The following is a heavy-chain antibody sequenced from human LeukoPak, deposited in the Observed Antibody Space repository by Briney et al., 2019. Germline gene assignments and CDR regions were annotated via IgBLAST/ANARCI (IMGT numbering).Heavy chain of an antibody. CDR1: GGTFSSYA. CDR2: IIPIFGTA. Sequence: ASVKVSCKAYGGTFSSYAISWVRQAPGQGLEWMGGIIPIFGTANYAQKFQGRVTITADESTSTAYMELSSLRSEDTAVYYCARAGRSGGYFDYWGQGTLVTVSS. V-gene: IGHV1-69*13. CDR3: ARAGRSGGYFDY. D-gene: IGHD1-26*01. J-gene: IGHJ4*02.